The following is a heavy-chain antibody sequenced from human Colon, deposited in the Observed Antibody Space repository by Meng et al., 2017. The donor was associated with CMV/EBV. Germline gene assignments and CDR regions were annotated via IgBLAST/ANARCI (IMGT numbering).Heavy chain of an antibody. CDR1: RHTFPSYG. J-gene: IGHJ4*02. D-gene: IGHD6-13*01. V-gene: IGHV1-18*01. CDR3: ARDRVRIATGGNFEY. CDR2: SYAYDWNT. Sequence: CRHTFPSYGCTWVRPAPGRGLGWVGWSYAYDWNTNNAPKLRGRITMTTDTSTSTVYMELRSLGSDDTAVYYCARDRVRIATGGNFEYWGQGTLVTVSS.